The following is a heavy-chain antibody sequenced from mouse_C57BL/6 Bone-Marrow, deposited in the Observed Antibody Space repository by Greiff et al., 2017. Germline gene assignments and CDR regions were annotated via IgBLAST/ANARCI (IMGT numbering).Heavy chain of an antibody. CDR2: INPSNGGT. V-gene: IGHV1-53*01. D-gene: IGHD2-5*01. J-gene: IGHJ4*01. CDR1: GYTFSSYW. Sequence: QVQLQQPGTELVKPGASGKLSCKASGYTFSSYWMHGVKQRPGQGLEWIGNINPSNGGTNYNEKFKSKATLTVDKSSSTAYTQLSNLQSEASAVYCGASPAYYSNYVNCYAMDYWGQGTSVTVSS. CDR3: ASPAYYSNYVNCYAMDY.